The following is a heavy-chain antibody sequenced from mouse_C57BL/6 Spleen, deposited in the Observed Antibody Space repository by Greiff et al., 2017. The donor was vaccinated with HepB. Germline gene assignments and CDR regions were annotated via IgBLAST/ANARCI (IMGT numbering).Heavy chain of an antibody. CDR1: GFTFSDYY. V-gene: IGHV5-16*01. CDR3: AIYDGYLAY. J-gene: IGHJ3*01. CDR2: INYDGSST. D-gene: IGHD2-3*01. Sequence: DVHLVESEGGLVQPGSSMKLSCTASGFTFSDYYMAWVRQVPEKGLEWVANINYDGSSTYYLDSLKSRFIISRDNAKNILYLQMSSLKSEDTATYYCAIYDGYLAYWGQGTLVTVSA.